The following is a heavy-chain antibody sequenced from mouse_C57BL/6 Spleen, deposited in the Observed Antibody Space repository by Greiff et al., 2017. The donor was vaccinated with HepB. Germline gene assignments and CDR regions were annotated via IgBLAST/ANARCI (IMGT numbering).Heavy chain of an antibody. V-gene: IGHV14-4*01. Sequence: EVQLQQSGAELVRPGASVKLSCTASGFNIKDDYMHWVKQRPEQGLEWIGRIDPENGDTEYASKFQGKATITADTSSNTAYLQLSSLTSEDTAVYYCVYGSRRWYFDVWGTGTTGTVSS. CDR3: VYGSRRWYFDV. J-gene: IGHJ1*03. D-gene: IGHD1-1*01. CDR1: GFNIKDDY. CDR2: IDPENGDT.